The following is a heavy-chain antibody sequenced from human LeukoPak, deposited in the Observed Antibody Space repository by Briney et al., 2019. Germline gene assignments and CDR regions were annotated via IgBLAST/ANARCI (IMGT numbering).Heavy chain of an antibody. CDR3: ARGQVPAARGYNWFDP. CDR1: GWSFNDYY. Sequence: PSETLSLTCAVYGWSFNDYYWNWIRQPPGKGLEWVGEINARGDTNFNPSLKSRVTISVDTSKSQFSLTLTSIIAADTAVYYCARGQVPAARGYNWFDPWGQGTLVTVSS. D-gene: IGHD2-2*01. CDR2: INARGDT. V-gene: IGHV4-34*01. J-gene: IGHJ5*02.